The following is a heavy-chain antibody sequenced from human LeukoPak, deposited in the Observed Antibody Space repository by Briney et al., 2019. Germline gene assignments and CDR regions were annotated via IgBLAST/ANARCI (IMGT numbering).Heavy chain of an antibody. CDR1: GYTFTSYG. CDR2: ISTYNGDT. J-gene: IGHJ3*02. V-gene: IGHV1-18*01. Sequence: ASVKVSCKPSGYTFTSYGISWVRQAPGQGLEWVGWISTYNGDTDYAQNLQGRVTLTTDTSTTTAYMELSSLKSDDTAVYYCARDRNSGSSLDIWGQGTMLTVSS. D-gene: IGHD6-6*01. CDR3: ARDRNSGSSLDI.